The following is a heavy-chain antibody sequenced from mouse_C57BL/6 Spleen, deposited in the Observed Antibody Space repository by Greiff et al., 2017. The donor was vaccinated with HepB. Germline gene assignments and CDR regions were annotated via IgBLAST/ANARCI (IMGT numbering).Heavy chain of an antibody. D-gene: IGHD2-3*01. CDR2: ISDGGSYT. Sequence: EVHLVESGGGLVKPGGSLKLSCAASGFTFSSYAMSWVRQTPEKRLEWVATISDGGSYTYYPDNVKGRFTISRDNAKNNLYLQMSHLKSEDTAMYYCARDGYYPHWYFDVWGTGTTVTVSS. CDR1: GFTFSSYA. J-gene: IGHJ1*03. CDR3: ARDGYYPHWYFDV. V-gene: IGHV5-4*01.